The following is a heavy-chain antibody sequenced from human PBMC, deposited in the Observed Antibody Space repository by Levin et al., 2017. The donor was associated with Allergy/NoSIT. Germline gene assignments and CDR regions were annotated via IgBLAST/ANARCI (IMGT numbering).Heavy chain of an antibody. J-gene: IGHJ5*02. Sequence: ASVKVSCKASGYTFTGYYMHWVRQAPGQGLEWMGWINPNSGGTNYAQKFQGRVTMTRDTSISTAYMELSRLRSDDTAVYYCARDRLRILGGKLNWFDPWGQGTLVTVSS. CDR2: INPNSGGT. CDR3: ARDRLRILGGKLNWFDP. V-gene: IGHV1-2*02. CDR1: GYTFTGYY. D-gene: IGHD3-16*01.